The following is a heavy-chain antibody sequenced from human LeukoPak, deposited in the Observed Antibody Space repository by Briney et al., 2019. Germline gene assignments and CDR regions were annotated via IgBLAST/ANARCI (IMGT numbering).Heavy chain of an antibody. CDR2: INPSGGST. V-gene: IGHV1-46*01. D-gene: IGHD3-10*01. CDR3: ARVSLWFGESEIYFDY. J-gene: IGHJ4*02. Sequence: ASVKVSCKASGYTFTSYYMHWVRQATGQGLEWMGIINPSGGSTSYAQKFQGRVTMTRDTSTSTVYMELSSLRSEDTAVYYCARVSLWFGESEIYFDYWGQGTLVTVSS. CDR1: GYTFTSYY.